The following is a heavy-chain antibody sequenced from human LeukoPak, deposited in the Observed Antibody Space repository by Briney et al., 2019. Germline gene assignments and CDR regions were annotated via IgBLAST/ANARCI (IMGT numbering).Heavy chain of an antibody. CDR2: INEDGNKK. D-gene: IGHD6-6*01. V-gene: IGHV3-7*01. Sequence: GGSLRLSCAASGFTFSSYSMNWVRQAPGKGLEWVANINEDGNKKYYVDSVKGRFTISRDNTKNSLYLQMNSLTAEDTAVYYCARESFAARWDWGQGTLVTVSS. J-gene: IGHJ4*02. CDR1: GFTFSSYS. CDR3: ARESFAARWD.